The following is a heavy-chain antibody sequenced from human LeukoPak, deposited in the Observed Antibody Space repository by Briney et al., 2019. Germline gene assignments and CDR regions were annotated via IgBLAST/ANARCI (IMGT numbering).Heavy chain of an antibody. V-gene: IGHV3-66*02. CDR2: IYSGGST. CDR3: ASAKSDCSSTSCPFDY. CDR1: GFTLSSDY. Sequence: GGSLRLSCAASGFTLSSDYMSWVRQAPGKGLEWVSVIYSGGSTYYADSVKGRFTISRDNSKNTLYLQMNSLRAEDTAVYYCASAKSDCSSTSCPFDYWGQGTLVTVSS. D-gene: IGHD2-2*01. J-gene: IGHJ4*02.